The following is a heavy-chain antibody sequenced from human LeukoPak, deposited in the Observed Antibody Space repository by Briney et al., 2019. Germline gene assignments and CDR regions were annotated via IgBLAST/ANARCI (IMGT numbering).Heavy chain of an antibody. V-gene: IGHV3-23*01. D-gene: IGHD1-26*01. Sequence: GGSLRLSCAASRFTFSSYAMSWVRQAPGKGLEWVSAISGSGGSTYYADSVKGRFTISRDNFRNTLYLQMNSLRAEDTAVYYCAKDISGTYPYYFDYWGQGTLVTVSS. CDR2: ISGSGGST. CDR3: AKDISGTYPYYFDY. J-gene: IGHJ4*02. CDR1: RFTFSSYA.